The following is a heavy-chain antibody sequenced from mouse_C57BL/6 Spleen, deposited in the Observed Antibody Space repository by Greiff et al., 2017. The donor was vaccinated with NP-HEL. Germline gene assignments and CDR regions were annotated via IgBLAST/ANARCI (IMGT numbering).Heavy chain of an antibody. CDR3: ARANDGWFAY. Sequence: EVKLMESGPGLVKPSQSLSLTCSVTGYSITSGYYWNWIRQFPGNKLEWMGYISYDGSNNYNPSLKNRISITRDTSKNQFFLKLNSVTTEDTATYYCARANDGWFAYWGQGTLVTVSA. V-gene: IGHV3-6*01. CDR1: GYSITSGYY. D-gene: IGHD2-3*01. J-gene: IGHJ3*01. CDR2: ISYDGSN.